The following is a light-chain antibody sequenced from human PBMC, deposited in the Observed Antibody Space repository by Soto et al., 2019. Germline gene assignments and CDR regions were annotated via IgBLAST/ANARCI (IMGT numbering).Light chain of an antibody. CDR1: QSISSW. Sequence: DIQMTQSPSTLPASVGDRVTITCRASQSISSWLAWYRQKPGKAPKLLLYKASSLESGVPSRFSGSGSGTEFTLTISSLQPEDFATYYCQQYGSYSRTFGQGTKVEIK. CDR2: KAS. J-gene: IGKJ1*01. V-gene: IGKV1-5*03. CDR3: QQYGSYSRT.